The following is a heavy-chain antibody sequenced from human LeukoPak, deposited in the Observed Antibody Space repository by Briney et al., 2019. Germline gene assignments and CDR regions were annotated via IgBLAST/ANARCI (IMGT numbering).Heavy chain of an antibody. Sequence: GGSLRLSCAVSGFTFSGSTIHWVRQASGRGLEWVGRIRSKTNDYATAYAASVRGRFTVSRDDSENTAYLQMNSLKTEDTAVYYCARARGYSYGTDYWGQGTLVTVSS. CDR3: ARARGYSYGTDY. CDR2: IRSKTNDYAT. V-gene: IGHV3-73*01. CDR1: GFTFSGST. D-gene: IGHD5-18*01. J-gene: IGHJ4*02.